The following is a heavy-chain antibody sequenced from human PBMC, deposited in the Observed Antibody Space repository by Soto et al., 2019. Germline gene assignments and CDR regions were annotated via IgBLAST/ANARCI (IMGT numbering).Heavy chain of an antibody. V-gene: IGHV3-23*01. CDR1: GFTFGSYA. D-gene: IGHD1-1*01. Sequence: HPGGSLRLSCAASGFTFGSYAMSWVRQAPGKGLEWVSTIDKTGVSTYYADSVKGRFTISRDNSKNTLYLQLNSLRADDTAVYHCAKASNGRWLSPSDDWGQGTLVTSPQ. CDR2: IDKTGVST. J-gene: IGHJ4*02. CDR3: AKASNGRWLSPSDD.